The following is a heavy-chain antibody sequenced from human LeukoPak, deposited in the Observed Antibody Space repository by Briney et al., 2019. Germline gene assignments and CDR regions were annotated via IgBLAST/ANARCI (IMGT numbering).Heavy chain of an antibody. CDR2: ITPYNGNT. CDR1: GYMFTIYG. V-gene: IGHV1-18*01. Sequence: ASVKVSCKASGYMFTIYGISWVRQAPGQGLEWMGWITPYNGNTNYAQNFQDRVTMTTDTSTSTAYMDLRSLRADDTAIYYCARDGYNNDWLGMDVWGKGTTVTVSS. J-gene: IGHJ6*04. D-gene: IGHD3-9*01. CDR3: ARDGYNNDWLGMDV.